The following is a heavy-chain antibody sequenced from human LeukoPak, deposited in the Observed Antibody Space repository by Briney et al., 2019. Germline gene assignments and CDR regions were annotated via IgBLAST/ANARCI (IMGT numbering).Heavy chain of an antibody. V-gene: IGHV1-2*02. D-gene: IGHD2-2*01. CDR3: ASGRSTTSYST. CDR1: GYTFTAYY. Sequence: ASVKVSCKASGYTFTAYYMHWVRQAPGQGLEWMGWINPNSGGTNYAQKFQGRVTMTRDTSISTAYMELSRLSFDDTAVYFCASGRSTTSYSTWGKGTSVTVSS. CDR2: INPNSGGT. J-gene: IGHJ6*04.